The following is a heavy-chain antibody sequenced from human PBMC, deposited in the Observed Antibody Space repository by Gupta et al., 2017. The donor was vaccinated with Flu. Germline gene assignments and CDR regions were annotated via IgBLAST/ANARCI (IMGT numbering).Heavy chain of an antibody. CDR2: IFSNDEK. D-gene: IGHD2-21*01. J-gene: IGHJ6*03. V-gene: IGHV2-26*01. Sequence: PGKALEWLAHIFSNDEKSYSTSLKSRLTISKDTSKSQVVLIMTNMDPVDTATYYCARIPSYPDYFYSHYMDVWGKGTTVTVSS. CDR3: ARIPSYPDYFYSHYMDV.